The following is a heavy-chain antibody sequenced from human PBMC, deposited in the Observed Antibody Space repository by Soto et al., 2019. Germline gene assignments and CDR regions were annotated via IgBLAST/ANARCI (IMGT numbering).Heavy chain of an antibody. CDR3: ALKAQGVVMVAGTRSVTNWFDP. V-gene: IGHV2-5*02. CDR1: GLSLSTSGVG. CDR2: IYWDDDK. J-gene: IGHJ5*02. D-gene: IGHD2-15*01. Sequence: QITLKESGPTLVKPTQTLTLTCTFSGLSLSTSGVGVGWIRQPPGKALEWLALIYWDDDKRYSPSLKSRLTMTKDTSKNRVVLTMTKMDPVDTATYYCALKAQGVVMVAGTRSVTNWFDPWGQGILVTVSS.